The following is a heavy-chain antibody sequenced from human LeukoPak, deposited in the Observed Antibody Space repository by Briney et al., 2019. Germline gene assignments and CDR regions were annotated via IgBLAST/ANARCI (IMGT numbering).Heavy chain of an antibody. D-gene: IGHD4-17*01. CDR2: INPSGGST. Sequence: ASVTVSCKASGYTFTSYYMHWVRQAPGQGVEWMGLINPSGGSTIYAQNFQGRVTMTRDTSTSTVYMELSSLRSEDTAVYYCARDPAAGDYSFNDYWGQGTLVTVSS. CDR1: GYTFTSYY. CDR3: ARDPAAGDYSFNDY. J-gene: IGHJ4*02. V-gene: IGHV1-46*01.